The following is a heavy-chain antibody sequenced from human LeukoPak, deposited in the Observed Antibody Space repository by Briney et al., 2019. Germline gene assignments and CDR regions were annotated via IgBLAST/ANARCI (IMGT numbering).Heavy chain of an antibody. Sequence: GGSLRLSCAASGFTFSTSWMHWVRQAPGKGLVWVAGIKSDVNSRDYADSVKGRFTISRDDAKNILYLQMNSLRAEDTAVYYCTAIRPDYWGQGTVVTVSS. J-gene: IGHJ4*02. D-gene: IGHD2-21*02. V-gene: IGHV3-74*01. CDR1: GFTFSTSW. CDR3: TAIRPDY. CDR2: IKSDVNSR.